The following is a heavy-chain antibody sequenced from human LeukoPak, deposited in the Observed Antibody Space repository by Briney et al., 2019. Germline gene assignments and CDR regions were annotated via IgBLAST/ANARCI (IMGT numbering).Heavy chain of an antibody. CDR2: ISSSSSYI. CDR1: GFTFSSYW. V-gene: IGHV3-21*01. Sequence: GGSLRLSCAASGFTFSSYWMHWVRQAPGKGLEWVSSISSSSSYIYYADSVKGRFTISRDNAKNSLYLQMNSLRAEDTAVYYCARESIYYMDVWGKGTTVTVSS. J-gene: IGHJ6*03. CDR3: ARESIYYMDV.